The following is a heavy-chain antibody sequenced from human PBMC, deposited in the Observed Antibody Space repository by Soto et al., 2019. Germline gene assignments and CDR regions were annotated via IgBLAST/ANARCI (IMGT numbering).Heavy chain of an antibody. D-gene: IGHD3-22*01. Sequence: PSETLSLTCTVSGGSISSGGYYWSWIRQHPGKGLEWIGYIYYSGSTYYNPSLKSRVTISVDTSKNQFSLKLSSVTAADTAVYYCARGRAYYYDSSGYPTLFDYWGQGTLVTVSS. CDR1: GGSISSGGYY. CDR3: ARGRAYYYDSSGYPTLFDY. J-gene: IGHJ4*02. CDR2: IYYSGST. V-gene: IGHV4-31*03.